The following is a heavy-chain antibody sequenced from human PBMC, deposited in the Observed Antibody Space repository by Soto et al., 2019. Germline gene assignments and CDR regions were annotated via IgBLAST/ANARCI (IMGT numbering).Heavy chain of an antibody. CDR3: ATWSSSPYYYYAMDV. CDR1: GYSFTTYW. D-gene: IGHD6-6*01. V-gene: IGHV5-51*01. J-gene: IGHJ6*02. CDR2: VYPGDSDT. Sequence: GESLKISWKGSGYSFTTYWIGWVRQMPGKGLEWMAIVYPGDSDTRYSPSFQGQVTISADKSISTAYLQWSSLKASDTAMYYCATWSSSPYYYYAMDVWGQGTTVTVSS.